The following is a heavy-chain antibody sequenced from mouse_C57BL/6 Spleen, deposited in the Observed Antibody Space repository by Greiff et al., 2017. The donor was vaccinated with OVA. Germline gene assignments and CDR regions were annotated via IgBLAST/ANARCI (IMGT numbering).Heavy chain of an antibody. CDR1: GFNIKDYY. D-gene: IGHD2-10*02. CDR3: AREYGYGNFFDY. J-gene: IGHJ2*01. Sequence: EVQLQESGAELVKPGASVKLSCTASGFNIKDYYMPWVKQRTEQGLEWIGRIDPEDGETKYAPKFQGKATITADTSSNTAYLQLSSLTSEDTAVYYCAREYGYGNFFDYWGQGTTLTVSS. CDR2: IDPEDGET. V-gene: IGHV14-2*01.